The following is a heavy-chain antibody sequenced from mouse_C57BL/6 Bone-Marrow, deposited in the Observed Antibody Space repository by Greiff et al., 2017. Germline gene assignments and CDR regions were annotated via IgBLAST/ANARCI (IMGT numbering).Heavy chain of an antibody. CDR3: ASHDGYYVYWYFDV. V-gene: IGHV1-59*01. Sequence: QVHVKQPGAELVRPGTSVKLSCKASGYTFTSYWMHWVKQRPGQGLEWIGVIDPSDSYTNYNQKFKGKAPLTVDPSSSTAYMQLSSLTSEDSAVYYCASHDGYYVYWYFDVWGTGTTVTVAS. CDR1: GYTFTSYW. D-gene: IGHD2-3*01. J-gene: IGHJ1*03. CDR2: IDPSDSYT.